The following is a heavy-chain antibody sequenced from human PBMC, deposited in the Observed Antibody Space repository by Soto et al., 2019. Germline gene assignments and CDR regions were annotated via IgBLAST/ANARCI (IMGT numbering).Heavy chain of an antibody. CDR2: ISAYNGNT. Sequence: ASVKVSCKASGYTFTSYGISWVRQAPGQGFEWMGWISAYNGNTNYAQKLQGRVTMTTDTSTSTAYMELRSLRSDDTAVYYCARVGRPPAAMIAWSAPWGKGTLVPVSS. J-gene: IGHJ5*02. V-gene: IGHV1-18*01. D-gene: IGHD2-2*01. CDR3: ARVGRPPAAMIAWSAP. CDR1: GYTFTSYG.